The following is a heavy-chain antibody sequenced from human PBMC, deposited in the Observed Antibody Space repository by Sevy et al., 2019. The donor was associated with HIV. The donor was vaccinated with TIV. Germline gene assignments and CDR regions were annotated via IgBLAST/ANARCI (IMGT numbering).Heavy chain of an antibody. CDR2: INPNSGGT. J-gene: IGHJ3*02. D-gene: IGHD6-19*01. CDR3: ARANSGSGWYIDAFDI. Sequence: ASVKVSCKASGYTFTGYYMHWVRQAPGQGLEWMGRINPNSGGTNYAQKFQGRVTMTRDTSISTAYMELSRLRSDETAVYYCARANSGSGWYIDAFDIWGQGTMVTVSS. CDR1: GYTFTGYY. V-gene: IGHV1-2*06.